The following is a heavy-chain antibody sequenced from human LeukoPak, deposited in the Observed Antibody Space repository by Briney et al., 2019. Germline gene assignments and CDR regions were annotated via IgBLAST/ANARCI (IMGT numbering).Heavy chain of an antibody. CDR2: ISTISSAK. V-gene: IGHV3-48*02. CDR1: GFTFSNYW. CDR3: ARGKIGYYYGDYDGY. J-gene: IGHJ4*02. Sequence: PGGSLRLSCAASGFTFSNYWMHWVRQAPGKGLEWVSYISTISSAKYYADSVKGRFTISRDNAKNSQYLQMNSLRDEDTAVYYCARGKIGYYYGDYDGYWGQGTLVTVSS. D-gene: IGHD4-17*01.